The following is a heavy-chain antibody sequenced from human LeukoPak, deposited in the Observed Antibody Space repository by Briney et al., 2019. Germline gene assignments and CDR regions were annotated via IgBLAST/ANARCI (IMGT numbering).Heavy chain of an antibody. D-gene: IGHD3-9*01. CDR1: GGTFSSYA. V-gene: IGHV1-69*05. CDR2: IIPIFGTA. CDR3: ARGSFPSDDILTGPFDN. Sequence: SVKVSCKASGGTFSSYAISWVRQAPGQGLEWMGGIIPIFGTANYAQKLQGRATMTTDTSTSTAYMELRSLRSDDTAVYYCARGSFPSDDILTGPFDNWGQGTLVTVSS. J-gene: IGHJ4*02.